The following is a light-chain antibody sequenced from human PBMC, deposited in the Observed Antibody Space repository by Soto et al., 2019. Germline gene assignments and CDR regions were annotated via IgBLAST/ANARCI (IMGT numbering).Light chain of an antibody. V-gene: IGKV2-28*01. J-gene: IGKJ1*01. Sequence: DIVMTQSPLSLPVTPGEPASISCRSSQSLLHSNGYNYLDWYLQKPGQSPQLLIYLGSNRASGVPARFSGSGSGTDFTLKISRVEAEDVGVYYCMQALQTPITFGQGTKVDIK. CDR1: QSLLHSNGYNY. CDR3: MQALQTPIT. CDR2: LGS.